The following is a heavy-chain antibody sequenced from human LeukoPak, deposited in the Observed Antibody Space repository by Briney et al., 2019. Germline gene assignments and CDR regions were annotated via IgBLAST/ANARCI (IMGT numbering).Heavy chain of an antibody. Sequence: GGSLRLSCAASGFPFSSYSMNWVRQAPGEGLEWVSYISSRTTSYADSVKGRFTISRDNAKNSLYLQMNSLRAEDTAVYYCAELGITMIGGVWGKGTTVTISS. J-gene: IGHJ6*04. CDR3: AELGITMIGGV. V-gene: IGHV3-48*04. CDR2: ISSRTT. D-gene: IGHD3-10*02. CDR1: GFPFSSYS.